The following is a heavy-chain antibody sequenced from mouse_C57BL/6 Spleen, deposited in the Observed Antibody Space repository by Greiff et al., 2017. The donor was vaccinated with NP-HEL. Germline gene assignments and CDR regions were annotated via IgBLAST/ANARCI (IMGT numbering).Heavy chain of an antibody. CDR1: GYAFSSYW. CDR2: IYPGDGDT. CDR3: ARRGLPSFDY. V-gene: IGHV1-80*01. Sequence: VQRVESGAELVKPGASVKISCKASGYAFSSYWMNWVKQRPGKGLEWIGQIYPGDGDTNYNGKFKGKATLTADKSSSTAYMQLSSLTSEDSAVYFCARRGLPSFDYWGQGTTLTVSS. J-gene: IGHJ2*01.